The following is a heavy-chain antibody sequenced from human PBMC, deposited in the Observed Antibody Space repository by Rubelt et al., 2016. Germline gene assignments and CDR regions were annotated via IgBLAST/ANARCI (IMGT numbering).Heavy chain of an antibody. CDR2: INPNSGGT. D-gene: IGHD6-13*01. Sequence: RGLEWMGWINPNSGGTNYAQKFQGRVTMTRDTSISTAYMELSRLRSDDTAVYYCARVSAVAGVWFDPWGQGTLVTVSS. CDR3: ARVSAVAGVWFDP. V-gene: IGHV1-2*02. J-gene: IGHJ5*02.